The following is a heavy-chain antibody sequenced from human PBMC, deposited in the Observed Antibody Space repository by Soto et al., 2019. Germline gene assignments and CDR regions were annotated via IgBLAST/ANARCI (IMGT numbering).Heavy chain of an antibody. Sequence: SVKVSCKASGGTFSSYAISWVRQAPGQGLEWMGGIIPIFGTANYAQKFQGRVTITADESTSTAYMEPSSLRSEDTAVYYCARDREYYDFWSGYYSFYYYGMDVWGQGTTVTVSS. J-gene: IGHJ6*02. CDR3: ARDREYYDFWSGYYSFYYYGMDV. D-gene: IGHD3-3*01. CDR1: GGTFSSYA. V-gene: IGHV1-69*13. CDR2: IIPIFGTA.